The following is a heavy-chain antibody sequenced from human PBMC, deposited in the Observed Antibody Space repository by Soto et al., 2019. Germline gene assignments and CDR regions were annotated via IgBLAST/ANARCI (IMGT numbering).Heavy chain of an antibody. D-gene: IGHD1-20*01. Sequence: EVQLLESGGGLVQPGGSLRLSCAASGFTYSSYAMSWVRQAPGKGLEWVSAISGSGGSTYYADSVKGRFTISRDNSKNTLYLQINSLRAEDTAVYYCAQDVTGRFDYWGQGTLVTVSS. J-gene: IGHJ4*02. CDR1: GFTYSSYA. CDR3: AQDVTGRFDY. V-gene: IGHV3-23*01. CDR2: ISGSGGST.